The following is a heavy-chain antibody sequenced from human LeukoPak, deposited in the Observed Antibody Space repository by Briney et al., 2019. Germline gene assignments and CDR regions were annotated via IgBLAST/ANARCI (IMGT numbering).Heavy chain of an antibody. CDR3: ARVTPNGMDV. CDR2: ISSSSSTI. V-gene: IGHV3-48*01. J-gene: IGHJ6*02. Sequence: SGGSLRLSCAASGFTFSSYSMHWVRQAPGKGLEWVSYISSSSSTIYYADSVKGRFTISRDNAKNSLYLQMNSLRAEDTAVYYCARVTPNGMDVWGQGTTVTVSS. CDR1: GFTFSSYS. D-gene: IGHD1-14*01.